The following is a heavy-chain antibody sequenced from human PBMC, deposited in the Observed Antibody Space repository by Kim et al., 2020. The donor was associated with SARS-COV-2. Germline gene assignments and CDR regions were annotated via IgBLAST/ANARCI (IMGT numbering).Heavy chain of an antibody. J-gene: IGHJ4*02. Sequence: GRSLRLSCSGSGFDFSDFAIHWIRRAPGKGLEYVSATTRSGDGSFYSDSVEGRFTVSRDNSKKTLYLHMNRLTFEDTSAYYCVRYGRNYGAVHWGQGTLVFVSS. CDR1: GFDFSDFA. CDR3: VRYGRNYGAVH. CDR2: TTRSGDGS. D-gene: IGHD3-10*01. V-gene: IGHV3-64D*06.